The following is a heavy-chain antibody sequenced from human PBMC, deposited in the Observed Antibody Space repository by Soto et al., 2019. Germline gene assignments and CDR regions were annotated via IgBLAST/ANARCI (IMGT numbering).Heavy chain of an antibody. J-gene: IGHJ4*02. CDR2: IYDSGST. Sequence: SETLSLTCTVSGGSISRSGYFWSWIRQHPGKGLEWIGYIYDSGSTYYNPSLKSRVSLSVDTSKNQFSLNLTSVAAADTAMYYCARSSRSYFDYWGQGTLVTVSS. CDR3: ARSSRSYFDY. V-gene: IGHV4-31*03. CDR1: GGSISRSGYF.